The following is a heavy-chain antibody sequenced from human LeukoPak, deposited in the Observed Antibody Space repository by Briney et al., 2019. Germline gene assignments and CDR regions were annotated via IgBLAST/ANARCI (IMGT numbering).Heavy chain of an antibody. D-gene: IGHD3-3*01. J-gene: IGHJ4*02. V-gene: IGHV3-23*01. CDR2: ISGSGGST. CDR3: AKDHRRATYYDFWSGYSFDY. CDR1: GFTFSSYS. Sequence: GGSLRLSCAASGFTFSSYSMSWVRQAPGKGLEWVPAISGSGGSTYYADSVKGRFTISRDNSKNTLYLQMNSLRAEDTAVYYCAKDHRRATYYDFWSGYSFDYWGQGTLVTVSS.